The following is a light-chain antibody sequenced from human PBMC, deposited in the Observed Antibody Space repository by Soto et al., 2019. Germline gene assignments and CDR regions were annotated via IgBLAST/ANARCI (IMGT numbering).Light chain of an antibody. CDR1: QSVTNSY. CDR3: QQYGATPGT. J-gene: IGKJ1*01. CDR2: GAS. V-gene: IGKV3-20*01. Sequence: EIVLTQSPDTRSLSPGERVTLSGRVSQSVTNSYLAWYQQKPGQGPRLLIHGASSRATGTPDRFSGSGSGTDFTLTISRLEPEDFAVYYCQQYGATPGTFGQGTKLDIK.